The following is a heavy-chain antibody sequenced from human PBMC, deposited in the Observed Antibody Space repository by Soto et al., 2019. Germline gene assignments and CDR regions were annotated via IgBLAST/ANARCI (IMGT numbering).Heavy chain of an antibody. CDR1: GFTFSSYA. J-gene: IGHJ6*02. V-gene: IGHV3-23*01. Sequence: GGSLRLSCAASGFTFSSYAMSWVRQAPGKGLEWVSAISGSGGSTYYADSVKGRFTISRDNSKNTLYLQMNSLRAEDTAVYYCAKGNKQSNIYYYGMDVWGQGTTVTVSS. CDR3: AKGNKQSNIYYYGMDV. CDR2: ISGSGGST. D-gene: IGHD6-19*01.